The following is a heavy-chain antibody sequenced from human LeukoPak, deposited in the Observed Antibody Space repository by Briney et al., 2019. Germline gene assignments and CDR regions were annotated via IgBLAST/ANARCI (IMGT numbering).Heavy chain of an antibody. CDR2: IQYSGSKK. CDR3: AKGGRHGHSSYERGYFDF. J-gene: IGHJ4*02. CDR1: GFTFSNFD. D-gene: IGHD2-15*01. Sequence: GGSLRLSCAASGFTFSNFDMHWVRQAPGKGLEWVAFIQYSGSKKYYVDSVEGRFTISRDNSKNTLYVQMNSLGTEDTAVYYCAKGGRHGHSSYERGYFDFWGQGTLVTVSS. V-gene: IGHV3-30*02.